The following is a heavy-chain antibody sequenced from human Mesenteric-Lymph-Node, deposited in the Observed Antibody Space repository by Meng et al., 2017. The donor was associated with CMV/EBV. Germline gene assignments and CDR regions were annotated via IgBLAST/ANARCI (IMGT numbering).Heavy chain of an antibody. V-gene: IGHV3-23*01. CDR3: AKDRPGYSYGSFDY. D-gene: IGHD5-18*01. CDR2: IGGSGDYT. CDR1: GFSYRSYG. J-gene: IGHJ4*02. Sequence: GGSLRLSCAASGFSYRSYGMQWVRQAPGKGLEWVSAIGGSGDYTYYADSVRGRFTISRDNSKNTLYLQMNSLRAEDTAVYYCAKDRPGYSYGSFDYWGQGTLVTVSS.